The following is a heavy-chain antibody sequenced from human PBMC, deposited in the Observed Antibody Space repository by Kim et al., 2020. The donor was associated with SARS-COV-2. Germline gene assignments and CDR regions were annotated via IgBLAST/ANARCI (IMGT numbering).Heavy chain of an antibody. J-gene: IGHJ4*02. V-gene: IGHV3-30*07. Sequence: KGRFTISRDNSKNTLYMQMNSLRAEDTAVYYCAGDRPTYNWNYYGGLDYWGQGTLVTVSS. CDR3: AGDRPTYNWNYYGGLDY. D-gene: IGHD1-7*01.